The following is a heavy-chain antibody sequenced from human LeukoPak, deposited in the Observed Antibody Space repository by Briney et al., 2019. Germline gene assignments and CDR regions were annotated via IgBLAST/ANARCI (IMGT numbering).Heavy chain of an antibody. CDR2: IYPADSDT. Sequence: GESLKISCKGSGYSFTSYWIGWVRPMPGKGLEWMGLIYPADSDTRYSPSFQGQVTISTDKSINTAYLQWSSLKASDTAMYYCARRGFYYDSSGYHYYFDYWGQGTLVTVSS. CDR1: GYSFTSYW. V-gene: IGHV5-51*01. D-gene: IGHD3-22*01. J-gene: IGHJ4*02. CDR3: ARRGFYYDSSGYHYYFDY.